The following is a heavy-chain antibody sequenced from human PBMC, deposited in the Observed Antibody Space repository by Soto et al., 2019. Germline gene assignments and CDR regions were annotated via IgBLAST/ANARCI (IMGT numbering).Heavy chain of an antibody. J-gene: IGHJ6*02. CDR2: ISSSGTTL. Sequence: VGSLRLSCAASGFTFSDYYLNWIRQAPGKGLEWISYISSSGTTLKYADSVKGRFTISRDNAKNSLYLQMNSLRAEDTAVYYCAGGIAAIPLHGMDVWGQGTTVTVSS. CDR3: AGGIAAIPLHGMDV. D-gene: IGHD6-13*01. CDR1: GFTFSDYY. V-gene: IGHV3-11*01.